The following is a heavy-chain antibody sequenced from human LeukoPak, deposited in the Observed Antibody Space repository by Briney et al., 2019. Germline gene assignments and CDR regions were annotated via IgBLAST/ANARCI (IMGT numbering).Heavy chain of an antibody. CDR1: GGSFSGYY. J-gene: IGHJ6*03. D-gene: IGHD3-10*01. Sequence: SETLSLTCAVYGGSFSGYYWGWIRQPPGKGLEWIGSIYYSGSTYYNPSLKSRVTISVDTSKNQFSLKLSSVTAADTAVYYCARVDVAVTRNRFGELLNFDYYYMDVWGKGTTVTASS. V-gene: IGHV4-34*01. CDR3: ARVDVAVTRNRFGELLNFDYYYMDV. CDR2: IYYSGST.